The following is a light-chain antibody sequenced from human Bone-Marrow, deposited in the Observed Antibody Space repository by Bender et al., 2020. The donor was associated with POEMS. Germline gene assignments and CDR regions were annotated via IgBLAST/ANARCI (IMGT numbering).Light chain of an antibody. V-gene: IGLV3-1*01. J-gene: IGLJ2*01. CDR2: QDT. Sequence: SYEVTQPPSVSVSPGQTASITCSGDDFGDKYVAWYQQKPGQSPVLVIYQDTKRPSGIPERFSGSNSGNTATLTISGTQAMDEADYYCQEWDTYSVIFGGGTKLTVL. CDR1: DFGDKY. CDR3: QEWDTYSVI.